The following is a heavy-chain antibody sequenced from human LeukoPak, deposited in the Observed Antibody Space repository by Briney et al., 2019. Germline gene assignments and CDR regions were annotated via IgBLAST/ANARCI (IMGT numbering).Heavy chain of an antibody. V-gene: IGHV3-33*01. CDR3: ARELSPVVKYYFDD. CDR2: IWYDGSNK. D-gene: IGHD3-22*01. Sequence: GGSLRLSCAASGFTFSSYGMHWVRQAPGKGLEWVAVIWYDGSNKYYADSMKGRFTISRDNSKNTLYLQMNSLRAEDTAVYYCARELSPVVKYYFDDWGQGTLVTVSS. CDR1: GFTFSSYG. J-gene: IGHJ4*02.